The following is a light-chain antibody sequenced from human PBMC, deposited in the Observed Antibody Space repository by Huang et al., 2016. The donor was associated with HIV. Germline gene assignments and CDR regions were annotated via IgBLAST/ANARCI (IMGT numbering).Light chain of an antibody. CDR3: QQYNNWPPIT. CDR2: GAY. CDR1: QSVSST. V-gene: IGKV3-15*01. Sequence: EIVMTQSPATLSVSPGERATLSCRASQSVSSTLAWYQPKPGQAPRLLIYGAYTRATGIPTRFSGSGSGTEFTLTISSLQSEDFAVYYCQQYNNWPPITFGQGTRLEIK. J-gene: IGKJ5*01.